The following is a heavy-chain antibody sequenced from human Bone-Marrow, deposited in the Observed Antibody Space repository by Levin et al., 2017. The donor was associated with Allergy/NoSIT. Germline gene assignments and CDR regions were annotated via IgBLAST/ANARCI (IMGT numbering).Heavy chain of an antibody. D-gene: IGHD6-13*01. Sequence: GASVKVSCAASGFTFSSYWMSWVRQAPGKGLEWVANIKQDGSEKYYVDSVKGRFTISRDNAKNSLYLQMNSLRAEDTAVYYCARDRVYSSSWYDLMDYYYYGMDVWGQGTTVTVSS. V-gene: IGHV3-7*01. CDR1: GFTFSSYW. J-gene: IGHJ6*02. CDR3: ARDRVYSSSWYDLMDYYYYGMDV. CDR2: IKQDGSEK.